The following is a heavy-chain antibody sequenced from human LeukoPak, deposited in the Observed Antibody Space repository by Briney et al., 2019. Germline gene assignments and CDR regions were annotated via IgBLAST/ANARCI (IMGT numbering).Heavy chain of an antibody. CDR3: ARGRTVTSPNFDC. J-gene: IGHJ4*02. V-gene: IGHV3-11*01. D-gene: IGHD4-11*01. CDR2: ISSSGSNI. CDR1: GVTFSDYY. Sequence: PGGSLRLSCVAPGVTFSDYYMSWIRQAPREGLEWVSYISSSGSNIYYADSVKGRFTISRDNAKNSMFLQMNCLRGEDTAVYYCARGRTVTSPNFDCWGQGTLVTVYS.